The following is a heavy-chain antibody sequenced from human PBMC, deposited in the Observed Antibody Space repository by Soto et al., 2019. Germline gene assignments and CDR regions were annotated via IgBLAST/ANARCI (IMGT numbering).Heavy chain of an antibody. CDR2: INWNGGTT. J-gene: IGHJ4*02. Sequence: GGSLRLSCVASGFTFDDYGMSWVRQVPGRGLDWVSAINWNGGTTHYADSVQGRFTISRDNARNSLSLQMNSLRAEDTAFYYCAKSQSPMVRGVIEAFDYWGLGTLVTVSS. D-gene: IGHD3-10*01. CDR3: AKSQSPMVRGVIEAFDY. V-gene: IGHV3-20*04. CDR1: GFTFDDYG.